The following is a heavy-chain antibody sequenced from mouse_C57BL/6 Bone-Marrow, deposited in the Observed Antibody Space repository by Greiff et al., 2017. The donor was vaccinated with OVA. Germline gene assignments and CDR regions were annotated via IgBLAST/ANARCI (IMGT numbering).Heavy chain of an antibody. CDR2: IDPENGDT. Sequence: EVQLQQPGAELVRPGASVKLSCTASGFTIKDDYMHWVKQRPEQGLEWIGWIDPENGDTEYASQFQGKATLTVDTSSNTAYLQLSSLTSEDTAVYYCTPYGFYRGWFAYWGQGTLVTVSA. V-gene: IGHV14-4*01. J-gene: IGHJ3*01. D-gene: IGHD2-3*01. CDR3: TPYGFYRGWFAY. CDR1: GFTIKDDY.